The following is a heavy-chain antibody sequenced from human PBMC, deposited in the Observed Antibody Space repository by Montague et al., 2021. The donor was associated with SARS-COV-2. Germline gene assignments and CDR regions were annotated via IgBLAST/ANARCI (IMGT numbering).Heavy chain of an antibody. CDR3: ARESYGSDALDI. Sequence: SETLSLTCTVSGGSISSYYWSWIRQPPGKGLEWIGYIYYSGSTNYNPSLKSRVTISLDTSKNQFSLKLTSVAAADTAVYYCARESYGSDALDIWGQGTMVTVSS. V-gene: IGHV4-59*13. J-gene: IGHJ3*02. D-gene: IGHD5-18*01. CDR2: IYYSGST. CDR1: GGSISSYY.